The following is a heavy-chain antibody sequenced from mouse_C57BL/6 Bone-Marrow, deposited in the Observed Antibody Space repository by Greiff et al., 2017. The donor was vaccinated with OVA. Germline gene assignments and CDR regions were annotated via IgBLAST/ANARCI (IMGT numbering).Heavy chain of an antibody. Sequence: QVQLQQSGAELVKPGASVKMSCKASGYTFTSYWITWVKQRPGQGLEWIGDIYPGSGSTNYNEKFKSKATLTVDTSSSTAYMQHSSLTSEDSAVYYCARWAHYYGSSLYAMDYWGQGTSVTVSS. V-gene: IGHV1-55*01. D-gene: IGHD1-1*01. J-gene: IGHJ4*01. CDR3: ARWAHYYGSSLYAMDY. CDR2: IYPGSGST. CDR1: GYTFTSYW.